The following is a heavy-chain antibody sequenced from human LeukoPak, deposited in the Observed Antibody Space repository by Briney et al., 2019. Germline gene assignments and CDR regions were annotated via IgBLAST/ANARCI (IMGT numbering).Heavy chain of an antibody. CDR1: GFTFSSYN. D-gene: IGHD1-14*01. CDR2: ISSSSSYI. J-gene: IGHJ4*02. V-gene: IGHV3-21*04. CDR3: AKDRPHPSAEPTNFDY. Sequence: GGSLRLSCAASGFTFSSYNMHWVRQAPGNGLEWVSYISSSSSYIYYADSVKGRFTISRDNSKNTLYLLMNSLRAEDTAVYYCAKDRPHPSAEPTNFDYWGQGTLVTVSS.